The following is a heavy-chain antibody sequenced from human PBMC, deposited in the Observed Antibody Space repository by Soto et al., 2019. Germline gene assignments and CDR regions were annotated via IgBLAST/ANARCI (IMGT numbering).Heavy chain of an antibody. CDR1: GYTFTSYG. D-gene: IGHD1-26*01. V-gene: IGHV1-18*01. CDR2: ISAYNGNT. J-gene: IGHJ4*02. CDR3: ATEIVGATETDY. Sequence: ASVKVSCKASGYTFTSYGITWVRQAPGQGLEWMGWISAYNGNTNSAQKFQGRVTMTTDTSTNTAYMELRSLRSDDTALYYCATEIVGATETDYWGQGTLVTVSS.